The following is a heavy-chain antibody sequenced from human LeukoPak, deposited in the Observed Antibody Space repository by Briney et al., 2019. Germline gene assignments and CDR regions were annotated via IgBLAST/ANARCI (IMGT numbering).Heavy chain of an antibody. CDR2: ISGSGGST. J-gene: IGHJ4*02. CDR3: AKDSSQDYYDSSGYQYLDY. Sequence: GGSLRLSCAASGFTFSSYAMSWVRQAPGKGLEWVSAISGSGGSTYYADSVKGRFTISRDNSKNALYLQMNSLRAEDTAVYYCAKDSSQDYYDSSGYQYLDYWGQGTLVTVSS. V-gene: IGHV3-23*01. CDR1: GFTFSSYA. D-gene: IGHD3-22*01.